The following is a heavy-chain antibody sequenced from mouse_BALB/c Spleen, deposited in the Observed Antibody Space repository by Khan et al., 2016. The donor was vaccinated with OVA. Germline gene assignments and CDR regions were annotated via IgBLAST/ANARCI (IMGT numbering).Heavy chain of an antibody. V-gene: IGHV1S41*01. CDR2: IAPGSGDA. D-gene: IGHD2-13*01. Sequence: DLVKPGASVKLSCTASGYTFTSYWINWIKQRPGQGLEWLGRIAPGSGDAYYNELFKGKATLTVDPSSSTAYIQLSSLSSEDSAVYFWARSEGTYGDYAYWGQGATLTVSS. CDR1: GYTFTSYW. J-gene: IGHJ2*01. CDR3: ARSEGTYGDYAY.